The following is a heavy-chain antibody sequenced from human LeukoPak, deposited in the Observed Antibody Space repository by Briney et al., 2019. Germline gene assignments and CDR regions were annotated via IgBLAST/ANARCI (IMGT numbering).Heavy chain of an antibody. Sequence: GGSLRLSCVASGFGFSTHDMSWGRQTPAKGLEWVSSISGFDSGTYYTDSVRGRFTISRDTSKNTLYMQMNNLRAEDTAVYYCVKGFHFDWWGQGTLVTVSS. CDR1: GFGFSTHD. V-gene: IGHV3-23*01. J-gene: IGHJ4*02. CDR3: VKGFHFDW. CDR2: ISGFDSGT.